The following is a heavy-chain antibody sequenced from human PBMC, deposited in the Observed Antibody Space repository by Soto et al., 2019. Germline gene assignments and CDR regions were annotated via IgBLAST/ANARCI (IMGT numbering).Heavy chain of an antibody. Sequence: SVKVSCKASGGTFSSYSISWVLQAPGEGLEWMGGIIPIFGTANYAQKFQGRVTITADESTSTAYMELSSLRSEDTAVYYCARGDYDILTGTMNSYYYFDYWGQGTLVTAPQ. D-gene: IGHD3-9*01. CDR1: GGTFSSYS. CDR2: IIPIFGTA. V-gene: IGHV1-69*13. CDR3: ARGDYDILTGTMNSYYYFDY. J-gene: IGHJ4*02.